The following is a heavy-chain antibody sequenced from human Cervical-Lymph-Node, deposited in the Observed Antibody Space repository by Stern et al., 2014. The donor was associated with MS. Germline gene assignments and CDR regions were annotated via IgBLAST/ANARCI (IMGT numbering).Heavy chain of an antibody. Sequence: QVQLQESGPGLVKPSETLSLTCSVSGVSLSIDSYYWGWVRQTPGKGLEWIGSVSHSGTTYYNPSLKSRVTISASTSNTLSPLNLLSVTAADTGVYYCARHDRIALGTAIGKWGQGTLVTVSP. V-gene: IGHV4-39*01. CDR2: VSHSGTT. J-gene: IGHJ4*02. D-gene: IGHD2-21*02. CDR3: ARHDRIALGTAIGK. CDR1: GVSLSIDSYY.